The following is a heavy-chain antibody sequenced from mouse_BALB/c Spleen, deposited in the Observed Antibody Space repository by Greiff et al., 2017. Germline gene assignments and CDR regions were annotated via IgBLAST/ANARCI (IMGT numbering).Heavy chain of an antibody. CDR1: GYSITSDYA. D-gene: IGHD1-1*01. V-gene: IGHV3-2*02. J-gene: IGHJ4*01. CDR3: ARRRFYYYGSSYRYAMDY. Sequence: ESGPGLVKPSQSLSLTCTVTGYSITSDYAWNWIRQFPGNKLEWMGYISYSGSTSYNPSLKSRISITRDTSKNQFFLQLNSVTTEDTATYYCARRRFYYYGSSYRYAMDYWGQGTSVTVSS. CDR2: ISYSGST.